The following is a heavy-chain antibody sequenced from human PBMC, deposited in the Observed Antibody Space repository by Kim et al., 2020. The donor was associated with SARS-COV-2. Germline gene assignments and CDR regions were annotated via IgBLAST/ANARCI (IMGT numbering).Heavy chain of an antibody. CDR3: ARGRIGYSGYDN. V-gene: IGHV3-64*01. D-gene: IGHD5-12*01. CDR2: ISSNGGST. J-gene: IGHJ4*02. Sequence: GGSLRLSCAASGFTFSSYAMHWVRQAPGKGLEYVSAISSNGGSTYYANSVKGRFTISRDNSKNTLYLQMGSLRAEDMAVYYCARGRIGYSGYDNWGQGTLVTVSS. CDR1: GFTFSSYA.